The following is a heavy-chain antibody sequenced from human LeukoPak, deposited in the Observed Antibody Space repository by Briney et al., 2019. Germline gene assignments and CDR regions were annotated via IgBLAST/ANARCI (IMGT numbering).Heavy chain of an antibody. Sequence: GGSLRLSCAASGFTFSNYGMHWVRQAPGKGLEWVAFIWSDGSDKYYADSVKGRFTLSRDNSKNTVFLQMNSLRTEDTAVYYCAKDISSGWCFEHWGQGTLVTVSP. D-gene: IGHD6-13*01. V-gene: IGHV3-30*02. CDR2: IWSDGSDK. CDR3: AKDISSGWCFEH. CDR1: GFTFSNYG. J-gene: IGHJ4*02.